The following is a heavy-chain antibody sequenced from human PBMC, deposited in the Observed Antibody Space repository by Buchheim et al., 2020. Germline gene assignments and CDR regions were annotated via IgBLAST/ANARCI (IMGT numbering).Heavy chain of an antibody. D-gene: IGHD5/OR15-5a*01. CDR1: GFSFRNYG. CDR2: TSYDGNNK. Sequence: QAQLVESGGGVVQPGRSLRLSCAASGFSFRNYGMHWVRQAPGKGLEWVAVTSYDGNNKYYADSVKGRFTISRDNSKNTLYLQMNSLRAEDTAVYYCAREARASTSNPIDYWGQGTL. V-gene: IGHV3-30*03. J-gene: IGHJ4*02. CDR3: AREARASTSNPIDY.